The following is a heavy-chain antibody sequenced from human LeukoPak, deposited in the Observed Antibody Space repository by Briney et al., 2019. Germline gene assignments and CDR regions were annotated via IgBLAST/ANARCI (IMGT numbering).Heavy chain of an antibody. CDR2: IYTGGST. V-gene: IGHV4-61*02. J-gene: IGHJ4*02. CDR1: GGSISSSSYY. CDR3: AREFDT. D-gene: IGHD3-9*01. Sequence: SETLSLTCTVSGGSISSSSYYWGWIRQPPGKGLEWIGLIYTGGSTNYNPSLKSRVTISVDTSKNQFSLKLSSVTAADTAVYYCAREFDTWGQGTLVTVSS.